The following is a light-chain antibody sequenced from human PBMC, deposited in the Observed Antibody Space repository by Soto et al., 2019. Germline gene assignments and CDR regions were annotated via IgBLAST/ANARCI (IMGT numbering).Light chain of an antibody. J-gene: IGKJ4*01. CDR2: DAS. V-gene: IGKV1-5*01. Sequence: DIQMTQSPSTLSASVGDRVTITCRARQSISSWLAWYQQKPGKAPKLLIYDASSLESGVPSRFSGSGSGTEFTLTISSLQPDDFATYYCQQYNSYSRFGGGTKVEIK. CDR3: QQYNSYSR. CDR1: QSISSW.